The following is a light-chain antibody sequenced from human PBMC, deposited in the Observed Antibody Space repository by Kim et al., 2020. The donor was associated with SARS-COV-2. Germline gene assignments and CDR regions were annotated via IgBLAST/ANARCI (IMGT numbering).Light chain of an antibody. Sequence: GKTVTLSCTGSSGHIASNYVQWYQQRPGSAPTTVIYEDNQRPSGVPDRFSGSIDSSSNSASLTISGLKTEDEADYYCQSYDSSNRVFGGGTQLTVL. CDR1: SGHIASNY. CDR2: EDN. J-gene: IGLJ3*02. V-gene: IGLV6-57*02. CDR3: QSYDSSNRV.